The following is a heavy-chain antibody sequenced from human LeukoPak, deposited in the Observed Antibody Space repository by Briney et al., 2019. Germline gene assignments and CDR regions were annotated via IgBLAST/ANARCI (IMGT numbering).Heavy chain of an antibody. CDR2: MFISGST. J-gene: IGHJ2*01. CDR3: AKDVSMHGSDYRWYFHL. D-gene: IGHD1-26*01. Sequence: PSETLSLTCTVSGGYVGSYYWSWIRQPAGKGLEWIGRMFISGSTYYNPSLKNRVTMSVDTSKNQFSLKLSSVTAAATGVYYCAKDVSMHGSDYRWYFHLWGRGTLVTVSS. CDR1: GGYVGSYY. V-gene: IGHV4-4*07.